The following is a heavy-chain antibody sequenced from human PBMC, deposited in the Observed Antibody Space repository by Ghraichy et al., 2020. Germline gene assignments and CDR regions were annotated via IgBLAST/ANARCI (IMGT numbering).Heavy chain of an antibody. J-gene: IGHJ6*02. CDR3: AKGDLVLRFLEWLSKQHYYGMDV. CDR1: GFTFSSYG. V-gene: IGHV3-30*18. D-gene: IGHD3-3*01. CDR2: ISYDGSNK. Sequence: GGSLRLSCAASGFTFSSYGMHWVRQAPGKGLEWVAVISYDGSNKYYADSVKGRFTISRDNSKNTLYLQMNSLRAEDTAVYYCAKGDLVLRFLEWLSKQHYYGMDVWGQGTTVTVSS.